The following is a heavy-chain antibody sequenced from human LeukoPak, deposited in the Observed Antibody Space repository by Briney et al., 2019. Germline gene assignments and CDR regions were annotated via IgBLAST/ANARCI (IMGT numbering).Heavy chain of an antibody. Sequence: GGSLRLSCAASGFTVSSNYMSWVRQAPGKGLEWVSVIYSGGSTYYADSVKGRFTISRDSSKNTLHLQMNSLRAADTAVYYCARTPITMVRGAKGYYYGMDVWGQGTTVTVSS. D-gene: IGHD3-10*01. CDR3: ARTPITMVRGAKGYYYGMDV. CDR2: IYSGGST. CDR1: GFTVSSNY. J-gene: IGHJ6*02. V-gene: IGHV3-66*01.